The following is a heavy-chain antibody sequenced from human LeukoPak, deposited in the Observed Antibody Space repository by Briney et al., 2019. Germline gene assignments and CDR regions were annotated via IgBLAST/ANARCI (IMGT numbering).Heavy chain of an antibody. CDR1: GFTFSDYA. CDR2: ISGGGGST. J-gene: IGHJ4*02. D-gene: IGHD2-21*02. Sequence: GGSLRLSCAVSGFTFSDYAVTWVRQAPGKGLEWVSTISGGGGSTYYADSVKGRFTISKDSSKNTLHLQMNSLRAEDTAVYYCAKTRDWYLDYWGRGTLVTVSS. CDR3: AKTRDWYLDY. V-gene: IGHV3-23*01.